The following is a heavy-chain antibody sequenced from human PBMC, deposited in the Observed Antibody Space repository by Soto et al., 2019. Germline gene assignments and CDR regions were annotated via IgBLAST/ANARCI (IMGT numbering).Heavy chain of an antibody. V-gene: IGHV1-24*01. CDR1: GYTLTELS. J-gene: IGHJ5*02. Sequence: ASVKVSFKVSGYTLTELSMHWVRQAPGKGLEWMGGFDPEDGETIYAQKFQGRVTMTEDTSTDTAYMELSSLRSEDTAVYYCATASYYYDSSGYYAWGQGTLVTVSS. CDR2: FDPEDGET. CDR3: ATASYYYDSSGYYA. D-gene: IGHD3-22*01.